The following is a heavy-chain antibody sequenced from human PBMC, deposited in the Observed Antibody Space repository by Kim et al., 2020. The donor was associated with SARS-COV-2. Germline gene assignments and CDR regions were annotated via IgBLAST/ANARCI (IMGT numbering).Heavy chain of an antibody. J-gene: IGHJ6*04. CDR1: GYTFTSYY. CDR3: AREARYQLLKVDFLSLQHKATYFRCMGV. V-gene: IGHV1-46*01. CDR2: INPSGGST. Sequence: ASVKVSCKASGYTFTSYYMHWVRQAPGQGLEWMGIINPSGGSTSYAQKFQGRVTMTRDTSTSTVYMELSSLRSEDTAVYYCAREARYQLLKVDFLSLQHKATYFRCMGVWGKGTTVTVST. D-gene: IGHD2-2*01.